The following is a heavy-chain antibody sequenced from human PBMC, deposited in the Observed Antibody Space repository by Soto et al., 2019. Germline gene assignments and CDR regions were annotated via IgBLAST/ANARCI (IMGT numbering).Heavy chain of an antibody. CDR1: GGTFSSYA. J-gene: IGHJ6*02. CDR3: ASVDTAISYYYYGMDV. V-gene: IGHV1-69*12. D-gene: IGHD5-18*01. CDR2: IIPIFGTA. Sequence: QVQLVQSGAEVKKPGSSVKVSCKASGGTFSSYAISWVRQAPGQGLEWMGGIIPIFGTANYAQKFQGRVTFTADESTSTAYMELSSLRSEDTAVYYCASVDTAISYYYYGMDVWGQGTTVTVSS.